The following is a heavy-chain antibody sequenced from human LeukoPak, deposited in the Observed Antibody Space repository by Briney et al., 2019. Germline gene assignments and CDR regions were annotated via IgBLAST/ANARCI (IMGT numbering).Heavy chain of an antibody. CDR2: IYYSGST. CDR3: ARDTGYGDSAHFDY. J-gene: IGHJ4*02. Sequence: SETLSLTCTVSGGSISSGDYYWSWIRQPPGKGLEWIGYIYYSGSTYYNPSLKSRVTISVDMSKNQFSLKLSSVTAADTAMYYCARDTGYGDSAHFDYWGQGTLVTVSS. D-gene: IGHD4-17*01. V-gene: IGHV4-30-4*01. CDR1: GGSISSGDYY.